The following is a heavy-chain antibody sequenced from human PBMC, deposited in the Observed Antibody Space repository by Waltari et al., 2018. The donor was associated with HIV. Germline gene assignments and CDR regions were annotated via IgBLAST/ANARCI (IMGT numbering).Heavy chain of an antibody. CDR1: GGTFSSYA. V-gene: IGHV1-69*12. CDR2: ITPIFGTA. D-gene: IGHD3-10*01. J-gene: IGHJ6*02. CDR3: ARVLWFGELLPRGMDV. Sequence: QVQLVQSGAEVKKPGSSVKVSCKASGGTFSSYAISWVRQAPGQGLEWMGGITPIFGTANYAQKCQGRVTITADESTSTAYMELSSLRSEDTAVYYCARVLWFGELLPRGMDVWGQGTTVTVSS.